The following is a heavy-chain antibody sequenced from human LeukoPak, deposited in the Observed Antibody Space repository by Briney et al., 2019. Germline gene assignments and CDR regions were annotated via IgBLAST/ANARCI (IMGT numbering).Heavy chain of an antibody. D-gene: IGHD6-13*01. J-gene: IGHJ6*02. Sequence: SQTLSLTCTVSGGSISSGGHSWSWIRQPPGKGLEWIGYIYHSGSGSTYYNPSLKSRVTISIDKSKNQFSLKLNSVTAADTAVYYCVRDQVEQLAGMDVWGQGTTVTVPS. CDR2: IYHSGSGST. CDR3: VRDQVEQLAGMDV. CDR1: GGSISSGGHS. V-gene: IGHV4-30-2*01.